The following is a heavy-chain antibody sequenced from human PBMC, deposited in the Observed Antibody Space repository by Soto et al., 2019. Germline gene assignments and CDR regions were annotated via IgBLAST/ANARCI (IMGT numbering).Heavy chain of an antibody. J-gene: IGHJ5*01. CDR1: GFTFSNHW. CDR2: IKADGSEK. Sequence: PGGSLRLSCAGSGFTFSNHWMNWVRQAPGKGLEWVANIKADGSEKYYVDSVKGRFTISRDNAKNSLYLQMNSLRAEDTAVYYCARARAVDSWGPGTLVTVSS. CDR3: ARARAVDS. V-gene: IGHV3-7*03. D-gene: IGHD6-19*01.